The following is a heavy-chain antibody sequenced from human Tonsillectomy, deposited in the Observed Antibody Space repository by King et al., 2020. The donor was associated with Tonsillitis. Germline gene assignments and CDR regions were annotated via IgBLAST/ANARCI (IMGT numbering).Heavy chain of an antibody. CDR2: ISVYNDNT. CDR3: ASDLLAVTGIHPHVFY. J-gene: IGHJ4*02. CDR1: GYTFTNYD. D-gene: IGHD2-21*02. V-gene: IGHV1-18*01. Sequence: VQLVESGAEVKKPGASVKVSCKASGYTFTNYDISWVRQAPGQGLEWMGWISVYNDNTNYAQKLQGRVTMTTDTSTRTAYMELRSLRSDDTAVYFCASDLLAVTGIHPHVFYWGQGALVTVSS.